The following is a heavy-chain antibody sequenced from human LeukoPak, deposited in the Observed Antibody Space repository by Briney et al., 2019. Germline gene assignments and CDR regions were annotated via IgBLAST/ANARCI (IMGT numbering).Heavy chain of an antibody. J-gene: IGHJ4*02. CDR1: GGSISSYY. Sequence: SETLSLTCTVSGGSISSYYWSWIRQPAGKGLEWIGRIYTSVNTNYNPSLKSRVSISVVTSKNQFSLQLSSVTAADTAVYYCARDKGGYNYFDYWGQGTLVTVSS. D-gene: IGHD5-24*01. CDR3: ARDKGGYNYFDY. V-gene: IGHV4-4*07. CDR2: IYTSVNT.